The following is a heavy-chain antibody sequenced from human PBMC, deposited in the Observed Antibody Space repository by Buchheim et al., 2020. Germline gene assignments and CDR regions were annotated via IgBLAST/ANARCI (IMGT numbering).Heavy chain of an antibody. V-gene: IGHV3-23*01. CDR2: ISSSGGST. J-gene: IGHJ4*02. CDR1: GFSSRSYA. D-gene: IGHD6-19*01. CDR3: AKPSSGWTSFDN. Sequence: EVQLLESGGGSVQPGGSLRLSCAASGFSSRSYAMSWVRQAPGTGLEWVSGISSSGGSTYYADSVKGRFTISRDNSKNALDLQMNSLRAEDTALYYCAKPSSGWTSFDNWGRGTL.